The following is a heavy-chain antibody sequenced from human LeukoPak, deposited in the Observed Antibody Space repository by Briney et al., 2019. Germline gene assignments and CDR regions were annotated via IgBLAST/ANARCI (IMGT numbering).Heavy chain of an antibody. J-gene: IGHJ4*02. V-gene: IGHV1-2*02. CDR1: GYTFTAYY. CDR3: GRDFRDSLDY. CDR2: INPDSGGT. Sequence: ASVKVSCKASGYTFTAYYMHWVRQAPGQGLEWMGWINPDSGGTNFAQKFQGRVTMTRDTSISAAYMELSRLRSDDTAVYYCGRDFRDSLDYWGQGTLVTVSS.